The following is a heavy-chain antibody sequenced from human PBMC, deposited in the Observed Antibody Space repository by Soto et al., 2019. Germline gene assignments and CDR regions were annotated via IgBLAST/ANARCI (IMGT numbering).Heavy chain of an antibody. D-gene: IGHD3-10*01. V-gene: IGHV1-69*13. CDR2: IIPIFGTA. CDR1: GGTFISYA. Sequence: ASVKVSCKASGGTFISYAISWVRQAPGQGLEWMGGIIPIFGTANYAQKFQGRVTITADESTSTAYMELSSLRSEDTAVYYCASRQWFGELLYYYGMDVWGQGTTVTVSS. J-gene: IGHJ6*02. CDR3: ASRQWFGELLYYYGMDV.